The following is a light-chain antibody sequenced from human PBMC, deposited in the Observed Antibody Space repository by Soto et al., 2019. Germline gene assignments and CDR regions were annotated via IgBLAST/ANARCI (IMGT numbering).Light chain of an antibody. CDR3: HQYNHWLTWT. Sequence: EIVMTQSPATLSVSPGERATLSCRASQSVSSNLGWYQQKPGQSPRLLIYGASTRATGIPVRFSGSGSGTEFTLTISSLQSEDFAVYYCHQYNHWLTWTFGQGTKVDIK. CDR1: QSVSSN. CDR2: GAS. J-gene: IGKJ1*01. V-gene: IGKV3D-15*01.